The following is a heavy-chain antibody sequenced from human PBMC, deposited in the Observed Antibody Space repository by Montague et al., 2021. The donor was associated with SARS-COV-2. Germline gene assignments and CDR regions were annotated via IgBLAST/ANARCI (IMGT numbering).Heavy chain of an antibody. CDR1: GGSMSGYN. D-gene: IGHD2-21*01. V-gene: IGHV4-59*01. J-gene: IGHJ6*02. Sequence: SETLSLTCNVAGGSMSGYNWSWIRQPPGKGLQWIGSMYNSENTSYNPSLKSRVTISVDTSKKQFSLRLSSVTAADTAVYFCARGINSAGSYYYHLDVWGQVTPVTVAS. CDR3: ARGINSAGSYYYHLDV. CDR2: MYNSENT.